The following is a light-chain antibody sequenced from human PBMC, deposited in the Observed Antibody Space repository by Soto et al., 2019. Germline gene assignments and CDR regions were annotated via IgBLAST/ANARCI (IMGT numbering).Light chain of an antibody. CDR3: QHFKSFPIT. J-gene: IGKJ5*01. V-gene: IGKV1-9*01. CDR2: KAS. CDR1: QGISSY. Sequence: DIQLTQSPSFLSASVGDRVTITCRASQGISSYLAWYQQRAGKAPKLLIYKASSLESGVPSRFSGSGSGTDFTLTISSLQPEDFATYYCQHFKSFPITFGQGTRLEIK.